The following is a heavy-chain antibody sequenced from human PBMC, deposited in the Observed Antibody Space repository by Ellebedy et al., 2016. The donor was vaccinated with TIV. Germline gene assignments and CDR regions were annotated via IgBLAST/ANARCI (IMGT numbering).Heavy chain of an antibody. CDR3: TKGSAPGRFGDLLL. CDR1: GFTFSSYW. D-gene: IGHD3-10*01. Sequence: GGSLRLSXAASGFTFSSYWMHWVRQAPGKGLVWVSRINSDGSSTSYADSVKGRFIISRDNSKNTLSLQMNSLRAEDTAIYYCTKGSAPGRFGDLLLWGQGTLVTVSS. J-gene: IGHJ4*02. V-gene: IGHV3-74*01. CDR2: INSDGSST.